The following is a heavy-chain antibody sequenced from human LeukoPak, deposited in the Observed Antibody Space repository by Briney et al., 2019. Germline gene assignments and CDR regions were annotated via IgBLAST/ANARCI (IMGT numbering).Heavy chain of an antibody. Sequence: ASVKVSCEASGYTFTSYYMHWVRQAPGQGLEWMGIINPSGGGTSYAQKFQGRVTMTRDTSTSTVYMELSSLRSEDTAVYYCARAEGVPAAGTYYFDYWGQGTLVTVSS. CDR3: ARAEGVPAAGTYYFDY. V-gene: IGHV1-46*01. CDR2: INPSGGGT. J-gene: IGHJ4*02. CDR1: GYTFTSYY. D-gene: IGHD2-2*01.